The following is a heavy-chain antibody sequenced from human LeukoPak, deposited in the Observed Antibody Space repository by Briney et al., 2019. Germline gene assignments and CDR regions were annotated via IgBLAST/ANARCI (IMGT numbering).Heavy chain of an antibody. CDR2: ISGGRGST. CDR1: GCTFSSSA. Sequence: GGSLRLSCAASGCTFSSSAMTWVRQAPGKGLEWISGISGGRGSTYYADSVKGRFTISRDNSKNTLYLQTNSLRAEDTAVYYCARDLEGPSYYWGQGTLVTVSS. D-gene: IGHD1-1*01. CDR3: ARDLEGPSYY. V-gene: IGHV3-23*01. J-gene: IGHJ4*02.